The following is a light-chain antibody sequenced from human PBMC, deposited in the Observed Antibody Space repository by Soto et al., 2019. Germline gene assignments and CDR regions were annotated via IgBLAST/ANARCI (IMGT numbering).Light chain of an antibody. CDR1: QTISVW. V-gene: IGKV1-5*01. Sequence: DIQMTQSPSTLSASVGDGVTITCRASQTISVWLAWYQQRPGKAPKFLIYDASSLETGVPSRFSGSGSGTEFTLTIRSRQPDDFATYYCQLYDSSAPTFCQGTKLEIK. J-gene: IGKJ2*01. CDR2: DAS. CDR3: QLYDSSAPT.